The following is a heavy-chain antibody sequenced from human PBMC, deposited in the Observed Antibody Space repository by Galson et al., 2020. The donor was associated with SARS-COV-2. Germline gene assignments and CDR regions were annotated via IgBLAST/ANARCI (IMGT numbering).Heavy chain of an antibody. D-gene: IGHD1-1*01. CDR3: AGELERFAFDS. J-gene: IGHJ3*02. V-gene: IGHV3-30*04. CDR2: ISYDGSNK. CDR1: GFTFSSYA. Sequence: GGSLRLSCAASGFTFSSYAMHWVRQAPGKGLEWVAVISYDGSNKYYADSVKGRFTISRDNSKNTLYLQMNSLRAEDTAVYYCAGELERFAFDSWGQGTMVTVSS.